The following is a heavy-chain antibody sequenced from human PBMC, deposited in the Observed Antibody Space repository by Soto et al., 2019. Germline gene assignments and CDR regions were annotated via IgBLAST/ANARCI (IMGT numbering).Heavy chain of an antibody. D-gene: IGHD3-10*01. V-gene: IGHV1-24*01. CDR3: ATVVYYGSGSYYLTPFDY. CDR2: FDPEDGET. Sequence: GASVKVSCKVSGYTLTGLSMHWVRQAPGKGLEWMGGFDPEDGETIYAQKFQGRVTMTEDTSTDTAYVELSSLRSEDTAVYYCATVVYYGSGSYYLTPFDYWGQGTLVTVSS. CDR1: GYTLTGLS. J-gene: IGHJ4*02.